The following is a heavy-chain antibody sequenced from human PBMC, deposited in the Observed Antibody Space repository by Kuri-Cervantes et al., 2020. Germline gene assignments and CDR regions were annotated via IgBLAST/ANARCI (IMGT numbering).Heavy chain of an antibody. CDR3: ATSGSSSSPTWGYYYYYGMDV. CDR2: ISWNSGSI. J-gene: IGHJ6*02. D-gene: IGHD6-6*01. CDR1: GFTFDDYA. V-gene: IGHV3-9*01. Sequence: GGSLRLSCAASGFTFDDYAMHWVRQAPGKGLEWVSGISWNSGSIGYADSVKGRFTISRDNAKNTLYLQMNSLRAEDTAVYYCATSGSSSSPTWGYYYYYGMDVWGQGTTVTVSS.